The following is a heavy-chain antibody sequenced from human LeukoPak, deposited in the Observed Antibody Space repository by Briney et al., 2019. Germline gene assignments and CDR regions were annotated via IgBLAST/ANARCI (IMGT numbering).Heavy chain of an antibody. CDR2: IYTTGSA. CDR1: TGSISGYF. V-gene: IGHV4-4*07. Sequence: PSETLSLTCTVSTGSISGYFWTWLRQPAGKGLEWIGRIYTTGSAYYNPSLESRVTFSLDTSNNQFSLDVTSVTAADTAVYLCARGRELTGVAGHYSFDYWGQGILVSVSS. J-gene: IGHJ4*02. D-gene: IGHD1-26*01. CDR3: ARGRELTGVAGHYSFDY.